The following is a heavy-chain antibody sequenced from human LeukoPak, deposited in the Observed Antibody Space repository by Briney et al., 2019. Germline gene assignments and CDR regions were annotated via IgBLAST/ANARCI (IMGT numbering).Heavy chain of an antibody. CDR1: GFSFSNYS. CDR2: SSGSGRTI. J-gene: IGHJ3*02. Sequence: PGGSLRLSCAASGFSFSNYSMNWVRQAPGKGLEWVSYSSGSGRTIYYADSVKGRFTISRDNAKNSVYLQMNSLRAEDTAVYYCARDPTVTNFHDAFDIWGQGTMVAVSS. V-gene: IGHV3-48*01. D-gene: IGHD4-17*01. CDR3: ARDPTVTNFHDAFDI.